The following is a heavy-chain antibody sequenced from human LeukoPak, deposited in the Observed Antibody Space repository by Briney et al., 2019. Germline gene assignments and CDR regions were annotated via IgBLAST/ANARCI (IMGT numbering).Heavy chain of an antibody. CDR2: MNPKTGNT. J-gene: IGHJ5*02. D-gene: IGHD1-26*01. CDR3: ARLFGGSSPQDP. Sequence: ASVKVSCKASGYTFTNFDINWVRQATGQGLEWMGWMNPKTGNTGSAQKFQGRVTISGNTSISTAYMELSSLRSEDTAVYYCARLFGGSSPQDPWGQGTLVTVSS. CDR1: GYTFTNFD. V-gene: IGHV1-8*01.